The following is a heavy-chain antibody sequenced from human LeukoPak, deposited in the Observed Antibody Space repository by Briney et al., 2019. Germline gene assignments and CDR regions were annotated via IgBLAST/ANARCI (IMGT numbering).Heavy chain of an antibody. CDR2: ISGHTADT. CDR3: AKDHGAAAVNDAFDI. Sequence: GGSLRLSCAASGFTFSSYAMSWVRQVPGKGLEWVSSISGHTADTYYADSVKGRFTISRDNAKNSLYLQMNSLRAEDTAVYYCAKDHGAAAVNDAFDIWGQGTMVTVSS. D-gene: IGHD6-13*01. J-gene: IGHJ3*02. V-gene: IGHV3-23*01. CDR1: GFTFSSYA.